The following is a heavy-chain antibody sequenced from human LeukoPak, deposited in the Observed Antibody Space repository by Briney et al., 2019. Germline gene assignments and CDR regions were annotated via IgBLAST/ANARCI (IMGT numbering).Heavy chain of an antibody. J-gene: IGHJ4*02. CDR2: INQDGSAK. D-gene: IGHD4-17*01. Sequence: GRSLRLSCAASGFTFSSYWMSWVRQAPGKGLEWVANINQDGSAKHYVDSVKGRFTISRDNAKNSLYLQMNSLRAEDTAVYYCARDPPPSTTPWVDWGQGTLVTVSS. CDR1: GFTFSSYW. CDR3: ARDPPPSTTPWVD. V-gene: IGHV3-7*04.